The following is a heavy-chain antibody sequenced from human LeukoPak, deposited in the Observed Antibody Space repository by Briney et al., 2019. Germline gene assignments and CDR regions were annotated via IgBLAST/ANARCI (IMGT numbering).Heavy chain of an antibody. CDR1: GFTFSSYA. V-gene: IGHV3-23*01. J-gene: IGHJ6*02. D-gene: IGHD6-13*01. Sequence: PGGSLRLSCAASGFTFSSYAMSWVRQAPGKGLEWVSAISGSGGSTYYADSVKGRFTISRDNSRNTLYLQMNSLRAEDTAVYYCAKAINGDSSSWYLNYYYYGMDVWGQGTTVTVSS. CDR3: AKAINGDSSSWYLNYYYYGMDV. CDR2: ISGSGGST.